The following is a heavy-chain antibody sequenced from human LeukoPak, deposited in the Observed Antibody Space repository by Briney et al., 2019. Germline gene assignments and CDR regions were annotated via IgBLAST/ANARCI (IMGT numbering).Heavy chain of an antibody. D-gene: IGHD3-22*01. V-gene: IGHV1-69*04. CDR1: GGTFSSYT. J-gene: IGHJ3*02. Sequence: SVKVSCKASGGTFSSYTISWVRQAPGQGLEWIGRIIPILGIANYAQKFQGRVTITADKSTSTAYMELSSLRSEDTAVYYCARDGETYYYDSSGSPIWGQGTMVTVSS. CDR2: IIPILGIA. CDR3: ARDGETYYYDSSGSPI.